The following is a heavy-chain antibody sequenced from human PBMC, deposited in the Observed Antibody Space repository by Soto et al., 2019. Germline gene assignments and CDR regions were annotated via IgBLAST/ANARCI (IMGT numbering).Heavy chain of an antibody. Sequence: GGSLRLSCAASGFTFSSYAMSWVRQAPGKGLEWVSAISGSGGRTYYADSVKGRFTISRDNSKNTLYLQMNSLRAEDTAVYYCADAFSDGGVYNWNYVDYWGQGTLVTVSS. CDR1: GFTFSSYA. J-gene: IGHJ4*02. D-gene: IGHD1-20*01. V-gene: IGHV3-23*01. CDR3: ADAFSDGGVYNWNYVDY. CDR2: ISGSGGRT.